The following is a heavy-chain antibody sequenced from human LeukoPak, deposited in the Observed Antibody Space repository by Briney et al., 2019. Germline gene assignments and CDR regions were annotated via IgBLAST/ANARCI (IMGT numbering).Heavy chain of an antibody. CDR2: IYTDGST. CDR3: ARASYSSWTYFEY. V-gene: IGHV3-53*01. Sequence: GGSLRLSCAASGLSVSSSYMSWVRQAPGKGLEWVSVIYTDGSTDYADSVEGRFTVSRDHSKNTLYLQMNTLRAEDTAVYYCARASYSSWTYFEYWGQGTLVTVSS. J-gene: IGHJ4*02. CDR1: GLSVSSSY. D-gene: IGHD6-6*01.